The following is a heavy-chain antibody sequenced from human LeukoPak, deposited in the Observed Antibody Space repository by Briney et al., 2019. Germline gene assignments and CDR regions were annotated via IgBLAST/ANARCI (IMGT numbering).Heavy chain of an antibody. J-gene: IGHJ4*02. D-gene: IGHD3-22*01. CDR3: AKDLVPYYYGSSGGSPWYYFDY. V-gene: IGHV3-23*01. Sequence: PGGSLRLSCAASGFTFSSYAMSWVRQAPGKGLEWVSAISGSGGSTYYADSVKGRFTISRDNSKNTLYLQMNSLRAEDTAVYYCAKDLVPYYYGSSGGSPWYYFDYWGQGTLVTVS. CDR1: GFTFSSYA. CDR2: ISGSGGST.